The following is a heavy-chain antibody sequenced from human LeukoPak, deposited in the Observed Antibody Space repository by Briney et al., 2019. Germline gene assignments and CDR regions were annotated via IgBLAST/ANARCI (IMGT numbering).Heavy chain of an antibody. V-gene: IGHV4-34*01. D-gene: IGHD5/OR15-5a*01. CDR2: VLEGGSA. Sequence: SETLSLTCAVYGGSFSGYHWIWIRQPPGKGLEWIGGVLEGGSANYNPSLKSRVTISLDTSKNQFSLKLSSVTAADTAVYYCARGRGHSVYWGQGTLVTVSS. CDR3: ARGRGHSVY. CDR1: GGSFSGYH. J-gene: IGHJ4*02.